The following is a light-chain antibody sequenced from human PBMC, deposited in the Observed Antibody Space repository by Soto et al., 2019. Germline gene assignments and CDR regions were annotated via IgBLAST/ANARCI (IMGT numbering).Light chain of an antibody. J-gene: IGKJ4*01. CDR1: QSVSSN. CDR2: GAS. CDR3: QQYNNWPPLT. V-gene: IGKV3-15*01. Sequence: EIVMTQSPATLSVSPGERATLSCRASQSVSSNLAWSQQKPGQAPRLLIYGASTRATGIPARFSGSGSGTEITLTLSSLQSEDFAVYYCQQYNNWPPLTFGGGTQVQIK.